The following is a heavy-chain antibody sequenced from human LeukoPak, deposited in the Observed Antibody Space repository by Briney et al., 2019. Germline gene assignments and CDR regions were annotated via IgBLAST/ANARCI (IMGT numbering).Heavy chain of an antibody. J-gene: IGHJ4*02. CDR1: GFTLSTHA. V-gene: IGHV3-23*01. CDR2: ISSGGKAT. CDR3: AILVGGPDDS. Sequence: GGSLRLSCAGSGFTLSTHAMSWVRQAPGKGLEWVSGISSGGKATFYTDSVKGHFTISRDNSKNSLYLQMNSLRAEDTALYYCAILVGGPDDSWGQGTLVTVSS.